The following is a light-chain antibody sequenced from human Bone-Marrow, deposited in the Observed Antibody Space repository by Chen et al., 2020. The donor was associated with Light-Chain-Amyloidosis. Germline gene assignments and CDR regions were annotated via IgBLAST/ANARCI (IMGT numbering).Light chain of an antibody. CDR1: QTISSNY. Sequence: EIVLTQSPGTLSLSPGDGANLSCRASQTISSNYLTWYQQNFGQAPRLLIYGSSSRATGIPDRFTGSGSGTDFTLTINRLEPEDFAMYYCQQYGTSPLTFGGGTKVEIK. CDR2: GSS. V-gene: IGKV3-20*01. J-gene: IGKJ4*01. CDR3: QQYGTSPLT.